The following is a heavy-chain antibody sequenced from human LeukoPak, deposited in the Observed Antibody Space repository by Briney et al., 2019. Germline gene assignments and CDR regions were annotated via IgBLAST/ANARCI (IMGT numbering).Heavy chain of an antibody. Sequence: GGSLRLSCAASGSTFDDYGMSWVRQAPGEGLEWVSGINWEGGSTGYADSVKGRFTISRLNAKNSLYLQMNSLRAEDTAVYYCAKVRGGDFWSGYYTAYFDYWGQGTLVTVSS. J-gene: IGHJ4*02. CDR2: INWEGGST. D-gene: IGHD3-3*01. CDR3: AKVRGGDFWSGYYTAYFDY. V-gene: IGHV3-20*04. CDR1: GSTFDDYG.